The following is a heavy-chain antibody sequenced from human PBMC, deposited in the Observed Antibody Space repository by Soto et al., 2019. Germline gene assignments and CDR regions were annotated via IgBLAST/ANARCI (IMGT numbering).Heavy chain of an antibody. V-gene: IGHV3-53*01. CDR1: GFTFSSNY. Sequence: PGGSLRLSCAASGFTFSSNYMSWVRQAPGKGLEWVSVIYSGGSTYYADSVKGRFTISRDNSKNTLYLQMNSLRAEDTAIYYCAKRELGCFGEIHWGQGTLVTVSS. CDR3: AKRELGCFGEIH. J-gene: IGHJ4*02. CDR2: IYSGGST. D-gene: IGHD3-10*01.